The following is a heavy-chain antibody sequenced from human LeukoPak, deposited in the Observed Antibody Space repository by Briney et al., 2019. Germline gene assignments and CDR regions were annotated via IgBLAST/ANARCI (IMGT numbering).Heavy chain of an antibody. Sequence: PSETLSLTCAVYGGSFSGYYWSWIRQPPGKGLEWIGEINHSGSTNYNPSLKSRVTISVDTSKNQFSLKLSSVTAADTAVYYCARGRSGGCGLAAFDYWGQGTLVTVSS. CDR1: GGSFSGYY. V-gene: IGHV4-34*01. CDR2: INHSGST. J-gene: IGHJ4*02. D-gene: IGHD3-10*01. CDR3: ARGRSGGCGLAAFDY.